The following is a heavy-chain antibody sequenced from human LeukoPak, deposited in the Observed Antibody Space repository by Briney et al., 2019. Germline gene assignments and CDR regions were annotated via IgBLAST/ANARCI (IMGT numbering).Heavy chain of an antibody. CDR1: GFTFSSYA. CDR2: ISYDGSNK. CDR3: ARVEDTAMDGIDYYYGMDV. Sequence: PGGSLRLSCAASGFTFSSYARHWVRQAPGKGLEWVAVISYDGSNKYYADSVKGRFTISRDNSKNTLYLQMNSLRAEDTAVYYCARVEDTAMDGIDYYYGMDVWGQGTTVTVSS. V-gene: IGHV3-30-3*01. D-gene: IGHD5-18*01. J-gene: IGHJ6*02.